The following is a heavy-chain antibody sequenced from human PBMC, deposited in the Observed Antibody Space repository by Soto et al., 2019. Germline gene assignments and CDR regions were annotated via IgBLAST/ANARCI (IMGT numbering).Heavy chain of an antibody. V-gene: IGHV1-2*02. CDR2: INPNSGGT. CDR3: AREGGEFVVVVAATALRYYYYGMDV. J-gene: IGHJ6*02. Sequence: GASVKVSCKASGYTFTGYYMHWVRQAPGQGREWMGWINPNSGGTNYAQKFQGRVTMTRDTSISTAYMELSRLRSDDTAVYYCAREGGEFVVVVAATALRYYYYGMDVWGQGXTVTVSS. D-gene: IGHD2-15*01. CDR1: GYTFTGYY.